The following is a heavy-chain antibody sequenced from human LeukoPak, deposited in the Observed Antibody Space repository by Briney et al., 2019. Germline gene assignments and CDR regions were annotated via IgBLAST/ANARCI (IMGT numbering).Heavy chain of an antibody. D-gene: IGHD1-26*01. CDR2: IYPGDSDT. CDR1: GYSFTSYW. J-gene: IGHJ4*02. V-gene: IGHV5-51*01. Sequence: RGGALKISCKGSGYSFTSYWIGWVRQVPGKGLEWMGIIYPGDSDTRYSPSFQGQVTISADKSISTAYLQWSSLKASDTAMYYCARYNSGSYYDLDYWGQGTLVTVSS. CDR3: ARYNSGSYYDLDY.